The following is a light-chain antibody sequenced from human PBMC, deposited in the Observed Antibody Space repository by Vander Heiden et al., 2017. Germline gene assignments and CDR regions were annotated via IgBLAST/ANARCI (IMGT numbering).Light chain of an antibody. CDR1: QSISSY. Sequence: DIQMTQSPSSLSASVGDRVTITCRASQSISSYLNWYQQKPGKAPKLLIYAASSLQSGVPSRFSGSGSGTDFTLTISSLQPGDFATYYCQQSYSDLRTFGQGTKLEIK. V-gene: IGKV1-39*01. CDR2: AAS. CDR3: QQSYSDLRT. J-gene: IGKJ2*01.